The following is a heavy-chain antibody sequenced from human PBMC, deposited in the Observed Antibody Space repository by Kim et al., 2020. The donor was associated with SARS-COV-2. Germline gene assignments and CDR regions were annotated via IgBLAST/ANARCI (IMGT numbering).Heavy chain of an antibody. CDR2: IYLDYDK. J-gene: IGHJ5*02. D-gene: IGHD6-13*01. CDR3: ALRHGYSSSWNKGWFDA. Sequence: SGPTLVNPTQTLTLTCTFSGFSFSTSGVCVGWIRQPSGKDLEWLSLIYLDYDKRYSPSLKSRLTINKDTSKNQVVLTMTGMDPVDTAIYHCALRHGYSSSWNKGWFDAWGQGTLVTVSS. CDR1: GFSFSTSGVC. V-gene: IGHV2-5*02.